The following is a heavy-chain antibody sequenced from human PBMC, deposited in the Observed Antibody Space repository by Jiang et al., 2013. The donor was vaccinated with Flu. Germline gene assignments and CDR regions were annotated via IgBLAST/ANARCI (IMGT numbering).Heavy chain of an antibody. D-gene: IGHD3-22*01. V-gene: IGHV1-2*02. CDR2: MSPNSGGT. CDR3: ARDVDYDSSGSYGG. CDR1: GYTFTTYD. Sequence: SGAEVKKPGASVKVSCEASGYTFTTYDINWVRQAAGQGLEWMGWMSPNSGGTNYAQKFQGRVTMTRDTSISTAYMELSRLRSDDTAVYYCARDVDYDSSGSYGGWGQGTLVTVSS. J-gene: IGHJ4*02.